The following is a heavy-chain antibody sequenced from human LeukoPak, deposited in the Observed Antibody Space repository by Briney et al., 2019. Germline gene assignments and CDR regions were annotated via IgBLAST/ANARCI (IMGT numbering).Heavy chain of an antibody. Sequence: PGGSLRLSCAASGFTFSSYAMSWVRQAPGKGLEWVSAITGSGGSTYYADSVKGRFTISRDNSKNTLYLQMNSLRADDAAVYYCATRVLWRILDCFDMWGQGTMVTVSS. CDR3: ATRVLWRILDCFDM. J-gene: IGHJ3*02. D-gene: IGHD3-16*01. CDR1: GFTFSSYA. CDR2: ITGSGGST. V-gene: IGHV3-23*01.